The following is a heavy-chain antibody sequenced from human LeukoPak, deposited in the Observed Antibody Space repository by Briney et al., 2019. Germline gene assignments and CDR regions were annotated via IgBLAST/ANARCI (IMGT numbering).Heavy chain of an antibody. J-gene: IGHJ4*02. CDR1: GFTFSSYG. CDR2: IRYDGSNK. D-gene: IGHD4-17*01. CDR3: AKENTKTPIRPGEATVTKGYFDY. Sequence: GGSLRLSCAASGFTFSSYGMHWVRQAPGKGLEWVAFIRYDGSNKYYADSVKGRFTISRDSSKNTLYLQMNSLRAEDTAVYYCAKENTKTPIRPGEATVTKGYFDYWGQGTLVTVSS. V-gene: IGHV3-30*02.